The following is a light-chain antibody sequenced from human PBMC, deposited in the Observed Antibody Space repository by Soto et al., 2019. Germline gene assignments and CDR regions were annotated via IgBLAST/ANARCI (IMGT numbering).Light chain of an antibody. V-gene: IGKV1-39*01. CDR2: AAS. Sequence: DLQMTQSPSSLSASVGDRVTITCRASQTISTYLNWYQQKPGKAPKLLSYAASTLQSGVPSRFSGSGSGTDFTLTINSLQPEDFATYYCQQSLGIPYTFGQGTKLEIQ. J-gene: IGKJ2*01. CDR3: QQSLGIPYT. CDR1: QTISTY.